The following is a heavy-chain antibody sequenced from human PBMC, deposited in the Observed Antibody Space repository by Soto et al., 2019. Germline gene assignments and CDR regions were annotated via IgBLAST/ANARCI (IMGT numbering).Heavy chain of an antibody. D-gene: IGHD3-22*01. CDR3: AKDQRYYYDSSGYYYPAHNWFDP. CDR1: GFTFSSYG. CDR2: ISYDGSNK. Sequence: GGSLRLSCAASGFTFSSYGMHWVRQAPGKGLEWVAVISYDGSNKYYADSVKGRFTISRDNSKNTLYLQMNSLRAEDTAVYYCAKDQRYYYDSSGYYYPAHNWFDPWGQGTLVTVPQ. J-gene: IGHJ5*02. V-gene: IGHV3-30*18.